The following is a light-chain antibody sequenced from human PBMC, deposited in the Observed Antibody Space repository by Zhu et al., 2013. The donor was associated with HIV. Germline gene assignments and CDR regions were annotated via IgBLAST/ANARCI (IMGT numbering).Light chain of an antibody. CDR1: QTIDTW. V-gene: IGKV1-5*01. CDR2: HAS. J-gene: IGKJ2*01. CDR3: QQYHSYPYT. Sequence: DIQMTQSPSTLSASVGDRVTITCRASQTIDTWLAWYQQKSEKAPNLLIHHASSLESGVPSRFSAIGSGTEFTLTIISLQPDDFATYYCQQYHSYPYTFGQGTKLEIK.